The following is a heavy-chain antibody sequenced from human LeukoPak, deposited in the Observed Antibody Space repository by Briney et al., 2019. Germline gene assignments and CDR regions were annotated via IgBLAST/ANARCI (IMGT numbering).Heavy chain of an antibody. CDR3: ARDVGIVGATSYYGMDV. D-gene: IGHD1-26*01. CDR2: IIPILGIA. Sequence: GASVKVSCKASEGTFSSYAISWVRQAPGQGLEWMGRIIPILGIANYAQKFQGRVTITADKSTSTAYMELSSLRSEDTAVYYCARDVGIVGATSYYGMDVWGQGTTVTVSS. V-gene: IGHV1-69*04. J-gene: IGHJ6*02. CDR1: EGTFSSYA.